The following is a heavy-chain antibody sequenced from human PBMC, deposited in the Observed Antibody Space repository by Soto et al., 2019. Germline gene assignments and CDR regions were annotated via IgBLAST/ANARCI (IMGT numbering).Heavy chain of an antibody. J-gene: IGHJ4*02. CDR3: ARVDRSGRGAFDS. D-gene: IGHD6-25*01. CDR2: VNPYNGNT. CDR1: GYTFRDFG. V-gene: IGHV1-18*04. Sequence: QLVQSGLEVKKPGASVKVSCETSGYTFRDFGISWVRQAPGQGLEWVGWVNPYNGNTNTAQKFQHRDTFPTAASTRKASMELPSLRLDDTGIYYWARVDRSGRGAFDSGGQGTRVSVSS.